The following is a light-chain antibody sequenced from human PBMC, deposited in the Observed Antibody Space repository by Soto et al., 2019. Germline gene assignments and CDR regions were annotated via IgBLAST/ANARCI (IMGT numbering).Light chain of an antibody. Sequence: DVQVTQSPSSLSASVGDRVTITCRASQSIDYYLNWYQQKPGKAPNLLIYETSNLQSGVPSRFSGSGSGTAFTLTISSLQPEDFATYYCQQSYSPSRTFGQGTKVDIK. CDR3: QQSYSPSRT. V-gene: IGKV1-39*01. J-gene: IGKJ1*01. CDR1: QSIDYY. CDR2: ETS.